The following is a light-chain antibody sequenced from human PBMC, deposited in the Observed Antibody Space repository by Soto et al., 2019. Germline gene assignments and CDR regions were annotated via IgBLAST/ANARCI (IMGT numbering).Light chain of an antibody. V-gene: IGKV1D-12*01. CDR1: QTISTY. CDR2: GAS. Sequence: DIQMTQSPSSVSASVGDRVTITCRASQTISTYLGWYQQKPGRAPKLLIYGASSLQSGVPSTLSGSVSGTDFTLTIHNPQHEDFATYYWQQTNNFPLTFGGGTKV. CDR3: QQTNNFPLT. J-gene: IGKJ4*01.